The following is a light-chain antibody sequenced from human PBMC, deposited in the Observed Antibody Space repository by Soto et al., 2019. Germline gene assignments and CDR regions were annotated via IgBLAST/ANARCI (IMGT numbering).Light chain of an antibody. CDR2: GAS. V-gene: IGKV3-20*01. J-gene: IGKJ1*01. CDR1: QSISNN. CDR3: QQYGSSGK. Sequence: EIVLTQSPGTLSLSPGERATLSCRPSQSISNNVAWYQQKPGQAPRLLIYGASNRATGIPDRFSGSGSGTDFTLTISRLEPEDFAVYYCQQYGSSGKFGQGTKVDIK.